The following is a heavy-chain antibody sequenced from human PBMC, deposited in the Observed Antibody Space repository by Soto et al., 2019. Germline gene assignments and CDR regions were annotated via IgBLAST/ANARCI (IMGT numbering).Heavy chain of an antibody. V-gene: IGHV3-23*01. J-gene: IGHJ4*02. CDR1: GFTFSSYA. Sequence: GGSLRLSCAASGFTFSSYAMSWVRQAPGKGLEWVSAISGSGGSTYYADSVKGRFTISRDNSKNTLYLQMNSLRAEDTAVYYCAKVPNRRGESYCSGGSCYGDFDYWGQGTLVTVSS. D-gene: IGHD2-15*01. CDR3: AKVPNRRGESYCSGGSCYGDFDY. CDR2: ISGSGGST.